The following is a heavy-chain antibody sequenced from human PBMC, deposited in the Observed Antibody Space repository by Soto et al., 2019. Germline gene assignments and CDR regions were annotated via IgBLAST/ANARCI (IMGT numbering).Heavy chain of an antibody. V-gene: IGHV4-34*01. CDR1: GGSFSDYY. CDR2: INHSGST. D-gene: IGHD6-19*01. CDR3: ARGRKYSSRFEKNWFDP. Sequence: QVQLQQWGAGLLKPSETLSLTCAVYGGSFSDYYWSWIRQAPGKGLEWIGEINHSGSTNYNPPLKGRVTISVDRSKNQFSLKVSSVTAADTAVYYCARGRKYSSRFEKNWFDPWGQGTLVPVSS. J-gene: IGHJ5*02.